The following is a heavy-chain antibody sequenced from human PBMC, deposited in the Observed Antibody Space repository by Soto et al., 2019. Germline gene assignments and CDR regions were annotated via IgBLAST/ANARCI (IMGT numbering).Heavy chain of an antibody. CDR3: AKGRGDFWSGYYYGMDV. V-gene: IGHV3-30*18. D-gene: IGHD3-3*01. Sequence: PGGSLRLSCAASGFTFSSYGMHWVRQAPGKGLEWVAVISYEGSNKYYADSVKGRFTISRDNSKNTLYLQMNSLRAEDTAVYYCAKGRGDFWSGYYYGMDVWGQGTTVTVSS. CDR2: ISYEGSNK. CDR1: GFTFSSYG. J-gene: IGHJ6*02.